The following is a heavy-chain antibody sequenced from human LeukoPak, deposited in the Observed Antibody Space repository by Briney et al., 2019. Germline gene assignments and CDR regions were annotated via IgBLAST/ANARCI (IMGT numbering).Heavy chain of an antibody. D-gene: IGHD2-2*01. CDR2: ISSSGSTI. V-gene: IGHV3-11*01. J-gene: IGHJ5*02. Sequence: GGSLRLSCAASGFTFSDYYMSWIRQAPGKGLEWVSYISSSGSTIYYADSVKGRFTISRDNAKNSLYLQMNSLRAEDTAVYYCAPPNIVVVPAAMGTSNWFDPWGQGTLVTVSS. CDR1: GFTFSDYY. CDR3: APPNIVVVPAAMGTSNWFDP.